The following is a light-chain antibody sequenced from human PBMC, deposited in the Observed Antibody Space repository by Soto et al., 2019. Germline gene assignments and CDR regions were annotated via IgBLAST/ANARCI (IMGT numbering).Light chain of an antibody. CDR1: QSVSSNY. J-gene: IGKJ1*01. Sequence: EIVLTQSPGTLSLSPGERATLSCRASQSVSSNYLAWYKQKPGQAPRLLIYDASSRATGIPDRFSGSGSETDFTLTISRLEPEDFAVYYCQQYGSSPSTFGQGTKVEIK. CDR2: DAS. V-gene: IGKV3-20*01. CDR3: QQYGSSPST.